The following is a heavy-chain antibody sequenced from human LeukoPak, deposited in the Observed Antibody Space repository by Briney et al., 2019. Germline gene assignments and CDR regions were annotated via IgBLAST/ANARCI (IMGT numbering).Heavy chain of an antibody. J-gene: IGHJ4*02. Sequence: PGRSLRLSCAASGFTFINYGMHWVRQAPGKALEWVAVISYDATNKYYADSVKGRFTISRDNSKNTLYLQMNSLKTDDTAVYYCANYGDYQYFDYWGQGTPVTVSS. D-gene: IGHD4-17*01. CDR2: ISYDATNK. CDR1: GFTFINYG. CDR3: ANYGDYQYFDY. V-gene: IGHV3-30*18.